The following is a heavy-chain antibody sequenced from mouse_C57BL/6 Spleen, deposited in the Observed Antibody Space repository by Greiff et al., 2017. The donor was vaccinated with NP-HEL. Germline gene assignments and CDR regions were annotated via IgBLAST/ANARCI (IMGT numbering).Heavy chain of an antibody. CDR3: AREYYGSSYSFDY. D-gene: IGHD1-1*01. J-gene: IGHJ2*01. Sequence: VQLQQSGAELAKPGASVKLSCKASGYTFTSYWMHWVKQRPGQGLEWIGYINPSSGYTKYNQKFQDKATLTADKSSSTAYMQLSSLTYEDSAVYYCAREYYGSSYSFDYWGQGTTLTVSS. CDR2: INPSSGYT. CDR1: GYTFTSYW. V-gene: IGHV1-7*01.